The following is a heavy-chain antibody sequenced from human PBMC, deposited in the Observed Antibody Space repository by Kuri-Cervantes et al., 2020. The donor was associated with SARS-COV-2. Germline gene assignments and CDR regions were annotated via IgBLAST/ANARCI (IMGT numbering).Heavy chain of an antibody. CDR2: ISSSGSTI. CDR1: GFTFSDYY. Sequence: GESLKISCAASGFTFSDYYITWIRQAPGKGLEWVSYISSSGSTIYYADSVKGRFTISRDNAKNSLYLQMNSLGAEDTAVYYCARRFAVPYYYYYMDVWGKGTTVTVSS. J-gene: IGHJ6*03. D-gene: IGHD3-10*01. CDR3: ARRFAVPYYYYYMDV. V-gene: IGHV3-11*04.